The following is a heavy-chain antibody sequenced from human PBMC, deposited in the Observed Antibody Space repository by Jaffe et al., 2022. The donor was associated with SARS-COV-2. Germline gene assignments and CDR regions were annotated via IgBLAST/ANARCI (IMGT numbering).Heavy chain of an antibody. CDR2: IKEDGSEK. Sequence: EVQLVESGGGLVQPGGSLRLSCAASGFTFSSSWMSWVRQAPGKGLEWVANIKEDGSEKYYVESVKGRFTISRDNAKNSLYLQMNSLRAEDTGVYYCARNQYWGQGTLVTVSS. J-gene: IGHJ4*02. CDR1: GFTFSSSW. V-gene: IGHV3-7*01. CDR3: ARNQY.